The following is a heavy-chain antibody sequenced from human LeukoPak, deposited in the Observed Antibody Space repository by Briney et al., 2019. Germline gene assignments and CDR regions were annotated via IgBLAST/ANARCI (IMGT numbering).Heavy chain of an antibody. CDR1: GFTFSSYG. CDR3: ARTATDTGEFDY. J-gene: IGHJ4*02. D-gene: IGHD6-13*01. V-gene: IGHV3-30*03. Sequence: EGSLRLSCAASGFTFSSYGMHWVRQAPGKGLEWVAVISYDGSNKYYADSVKGRFTISRDDAKNSLYLQMNSLRAEDTAVYYCARTATDTGEFDYWGQGTLVTVSS. CDR2: ISYDGSNK.